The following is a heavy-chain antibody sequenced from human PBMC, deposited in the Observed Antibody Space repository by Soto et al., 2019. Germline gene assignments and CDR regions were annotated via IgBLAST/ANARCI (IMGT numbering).Heavy chain of an antibody. D-gene: IGHD3-10*01. CDR3: ARGSTMVRGVREHHFDY. CDR2: MNPNSGNT. Sequence: ASVKVSCKASGYTFTSYDISWVRQATGQGLEWMGWMNPNSGNTGYAQKFQGRVTMTRNTSISTAYMELSSLRSEDTAVYYCARGSTMVRGVREHHFDYWGQGTLVTVSS. CDR1: GYTFTSYD. V-gene: IGHV1-8*01. J-gene: IGHJ4*02.